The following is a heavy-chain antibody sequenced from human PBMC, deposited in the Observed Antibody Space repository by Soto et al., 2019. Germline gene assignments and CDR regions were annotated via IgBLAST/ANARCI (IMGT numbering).Heavy chain of an antibody. J-gene: IGHJ4*02. V-gene: IGHV4-61*01. Sequence: VQLQESGPGLVKPSETLSLTCSVSGGSVSSGNYYWSWIRQPPGKGLEWIGYIYYSGSTNYNPSLKSRVLISVDTSKNQFSLKLSSVTAADTAVYYCAGGRSSMVRGVIGDYWGQGTLVTVSS. D-gene: IGHD3-10*01. CDR1: GGSVSSGNYY. CDR2: IYYSGST. CDR3: AGGRSSMVRGVIGDY.